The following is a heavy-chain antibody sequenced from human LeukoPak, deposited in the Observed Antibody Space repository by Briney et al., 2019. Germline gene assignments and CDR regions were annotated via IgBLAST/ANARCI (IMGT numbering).Heavy chain of an antibody. V-gene: IGHV3-7*05. CDR1: GFTFGIYS. Sequence: GGSLRLSCAASGFTFGIYSMNWVRQAPGKGLEWVANIKEDGSEKYHVDSVKVRFTISRDNAKNSLYLQMNSLRVEDTAVYYCTRGRSGYFDYWGQGTLVTVSS. D-gene: IGHD6-19*01. CDR2: IKEDGSEK. CDR3: TRGRSGYFDY. J-gene: IGHJ4*02.